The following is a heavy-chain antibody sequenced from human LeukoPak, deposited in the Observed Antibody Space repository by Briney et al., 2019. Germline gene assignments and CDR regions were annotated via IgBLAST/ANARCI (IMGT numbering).Heavy chain of an antibody. CDR2: TYYRSKWFN. J-gene: IGHJ5*02. CDR1: GDSVSSNTAA. Sequence: SQTLSLTCAISGDSVSSNTAAWNWIRQSPSRGLEWLGRTYYRSKWFNHYALSVKSRIIINPDTSKNQFSLHLSSVTPEDTAVYYCAKGAGDTNWFDPWGQGTLVTVSS. D-gene: IGHD2-21*01. CDR3: AKGAGDTNWFDP. V-gene: IGHV6-1*01.